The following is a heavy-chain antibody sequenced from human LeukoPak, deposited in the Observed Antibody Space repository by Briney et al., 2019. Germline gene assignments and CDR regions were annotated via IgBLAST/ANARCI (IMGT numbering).Heavy chain of an antibody. V-gene: IGHV3-30*02. J-gene: IGHJ4*02. CDR2: IGSDESKQ. CDR3: ATDGSGTSFPYYFES. CDR1: GFFFTSSG. D-gene: IGHD3-10*01. Sequence: PGGSLRLSCAASGFFFTSSGMNWVRQAPGKGLEWVTFIGSDESKQYYADSVKGRFSISRDNSRNTVSLQMNSLRLEDTAVYYCATDGSGTSFPYYFESWGQGTLVTVSS.